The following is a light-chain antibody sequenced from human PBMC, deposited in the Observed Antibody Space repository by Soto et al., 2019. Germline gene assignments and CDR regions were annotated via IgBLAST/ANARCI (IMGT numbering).Light chain of an antibody. Sequence: QSVLNQPASVSGSAGQSITISCTGTSSDVGGFNYVSWYQQHPGKAPKLMIYDVTNRPSGVSYRFSGPKSGNTASLTISGLQAEDEADYYCNSYTSSSTYVFGTGTKVTVL. J-gene: IGLJ1*01. V-gene: IGLV2-14*03. CDR1: SSDVGGFNY. CDR3: NSYTSSSTYV. CDR2: DVT.